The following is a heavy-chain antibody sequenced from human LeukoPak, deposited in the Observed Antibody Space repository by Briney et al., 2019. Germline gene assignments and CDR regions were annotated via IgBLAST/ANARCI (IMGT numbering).Heavy chain of an antibody. D-gene: IGHD4-17*01. Sequence: GGSLRLSCAASGFTFSNYAMSWVRQAPGKGLEWVSAISGSGGSTYYADSVKGRFTISRDISKNEVYLQMNSLRPEDTAVYYCARDSYGDANFDSWGQGTLVTVSS. J-gene: IGHJ4*02. CDR2: ISGSGGST. CDR3: ARDSYGDANFDS. CDR1: GFTFSNYA. V-gene: IGHV3-23*01.